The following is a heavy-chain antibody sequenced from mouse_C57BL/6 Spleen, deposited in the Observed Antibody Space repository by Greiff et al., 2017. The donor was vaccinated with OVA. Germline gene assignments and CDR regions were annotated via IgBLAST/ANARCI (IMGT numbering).Heavy chain of an antibody. V-gene: IGHV1-50*01. CDR3: ARDRNYVLDY. J-gene: IGHJ2*01. CDR2: IDPSDSYT. Sequence: QVQLQQPGAELVKPGASVKLSCKASGYTFPSYWMQWVKQRPGQGLEWIGEIDPSDSYTNYNQKFKGKATLTVDTSSSPAYMHLSSLTSEDSAVYYCARDRNYVLDYWGQGTTLTVSS. CDR1: GYTFPSYW. D-gene: IGHD2-5*01.